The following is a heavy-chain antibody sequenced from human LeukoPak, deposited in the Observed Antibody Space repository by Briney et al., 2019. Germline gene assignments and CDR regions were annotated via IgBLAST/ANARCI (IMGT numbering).Heavy chain of an antibody. D-gene: IGHD6-19*01. CDR2: ISAYNGNT. CDR1: GYTFTSYG. CDR3: ASHNWYSSGWYYFDY. Sequence: GASVKVSCKASGYTFTSYGISWVRQAPGQGLEWMGWISAYNGNTNYAQKLQGRVTMTTDTSTSTAYMELRSLRSDDTAVYYCASHNWYSSGWYYFDYWGQGTLVTVSS. J-gene: IGHJ4*02. V-gene: IGHV1-18*01.